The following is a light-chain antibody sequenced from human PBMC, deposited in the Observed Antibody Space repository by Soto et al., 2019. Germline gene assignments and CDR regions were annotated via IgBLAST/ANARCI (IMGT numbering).Light chain of an antibody. CDR3: QQYDSSPPIT. V-gene: IGKV3-20*01. CDR2: GAY. J-gene: IGKJ5*01. CDR1: QSVSSSY. Sequence: EIVLTQSRGTLSLSPGERATLSCRASQSVSSSYLAWYQQKPGQAPRLIIYGAYSRATGIPDRFSGSGSGTDFTPTISRLEPEDIAVYYCQQYDSSPPITFGQGTRLEIK.